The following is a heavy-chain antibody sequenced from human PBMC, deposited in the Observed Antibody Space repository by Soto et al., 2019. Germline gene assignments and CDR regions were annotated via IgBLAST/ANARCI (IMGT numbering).Heavy chain of an antibody. D-gene: IGHD5-18*01. CDR1: GGSISSSSYY. CDR2: IYYSGST. Sequence: SETLSLTCTVSGGSISSSSYYWGWIRQPPGKGLEWIGSIYYSGSTYYNPSLKSRVTISVDTSKNQFSLKLSSVTAADTAVYYCARQFLDTAMVLTPSYYYSYYMDVWGKGTTVTVSS. CDR3: ARQFLDTAMVLTPSYYYSYYMDV. J-gene: IGHJ6*03. V-gene: IGHV4-39*01.